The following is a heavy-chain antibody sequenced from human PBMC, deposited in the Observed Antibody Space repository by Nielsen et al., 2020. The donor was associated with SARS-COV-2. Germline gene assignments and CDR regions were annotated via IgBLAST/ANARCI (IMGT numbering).Heavy chain of an antibody. Sequence: GGSLRLSCAASGFTFDDYAMHWVRQAPGKGLEWVSGISWNSGSIGYADSVKGRFTISRDNAKNSLYLQMNSLRAEDTALYYCAKVAPFGEPFDYWGQGTLVTVSS. J-gene: IGHJ4*02. CDR3: AKVAPFGEPFDY. CDR2: ISWNSGSI. V-gene: IGHV3-9*01. CDR1: GFTFDDYA. D-gene: IGHD3-10*01.